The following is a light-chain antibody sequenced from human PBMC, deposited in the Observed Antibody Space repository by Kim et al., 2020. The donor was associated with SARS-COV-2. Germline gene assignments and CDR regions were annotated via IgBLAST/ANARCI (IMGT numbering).Light chain of an antibody. J-gene: IGLJ3*02. CDR3: ETWDSNSWV. Sequence: SSVKLTCTLSSGHSSYIIAWHQQQPGKAPRYLMKLEGSGSYNKGSGVPARFSGSSSGADRYLTISNLQSADEADYYCETWDSNSWVFGGGTQLTVL. CDR2: LEGSGSY. CDR1: SGHSSYI. V-gene: IGLV4-60*03.